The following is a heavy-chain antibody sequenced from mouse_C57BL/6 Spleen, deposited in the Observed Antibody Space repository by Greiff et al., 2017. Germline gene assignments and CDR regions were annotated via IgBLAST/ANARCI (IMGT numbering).Heavy chain of an antibody. Sequence: DVQLVESGAELVRPGASVKLSCTASGFNIKDDYMHWVKQRPEQGLEWIGWIDPENGDTEYASKFQGKATITADTSSNTAYLQLSSLTSEDTAVYYCTTIPHYYGSSFYAMDYWGQGTSVTVSS. D-gene: IGHD1-1*01. CDR2: IDPENGDT. V-gene: IGHV14-4*01. CDR3: TTIPHYYGSSFYAMDY. CDR1: GFNIKDDY. J-gene: IGHJ4*01.